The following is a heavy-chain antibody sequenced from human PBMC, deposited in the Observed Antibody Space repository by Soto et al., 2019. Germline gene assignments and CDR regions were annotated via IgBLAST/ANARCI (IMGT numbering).Heavy chain of an antibody. CDR2: INPSGGST. CDR1: GYSFTRYY. D-gene: IGHD2-2*01. Sequence: VSVKGSCKGAGYSFTRYYMHWVRQATRQGLEWMGIINPSGGSTSYAQKFQGRVTMTRDTSTSTVYMELSSLRSEDTAVYYCARGTGYCSSTSCHETYFDYWGQGTLVTVSS. V-gene: IGHV1-46*03. CDR3: ARGTGYCSSTSCHETYFDY. J-gene: IGHJ4*02.